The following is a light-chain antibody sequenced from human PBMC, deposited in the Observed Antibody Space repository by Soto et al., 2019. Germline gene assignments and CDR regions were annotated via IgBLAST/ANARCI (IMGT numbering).Light chain of an antibody. J-gene: IGLJ7*01. V-gene: IGLV1-51*01. CDR2: DND. CDR3: ATWDSSLGAVV. CDR1: NSNIGIEY. Sequence: QSVLTQPPSVSAAPGQEVTIACSGSNSNIGIEYVAWYQHLPGTAPKLVIYDNDKRPSGIPDRFSGSKSGTSATLGITRLQTGDEADYYCATWDSSLGAVVFGGGTQLTVL.